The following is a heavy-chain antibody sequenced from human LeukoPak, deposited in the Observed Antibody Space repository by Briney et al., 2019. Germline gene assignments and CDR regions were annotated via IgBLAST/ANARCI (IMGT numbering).Heavy chain of an antibody. Sequence: PGGSLRLSCAASGFTFSTYAMHSVRQAPGKGLEWVAIISYDGSNKYYADSVKGRFTVSRDNAKNSLYLQMNSLRAEDTAVYYCARGTGYSDSWYRGAEYFQYWGQGTLVTVSS. V-gene: IGHV3-30-3*01. J-gene: IGHJ1*01. CDR1: GFTFSTYA. CDR3: ARGTGYSDSWYRGAEYFQY. CDR2: ISYDGSNK. D-gene: IGHD6-13*01.